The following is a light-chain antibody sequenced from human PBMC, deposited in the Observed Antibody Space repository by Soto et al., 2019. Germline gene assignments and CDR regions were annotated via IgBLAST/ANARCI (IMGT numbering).Light chain of an antibody. CDR2: DVN. CDR3: SSYTSSSNVV. Sequence: QSVLTQPASVSGSPGQSITMSCTGTSSDVGGYNYVSWYQQYPGKAPKLMIYDVNNRPSGVSNRFSGSKSGNTASLTISGLQAEDEADYYCSSYTSSSNVVFGGGTKLTVL. J-gene: IGLJ2*01. CDR1: SSDVGGYNY. V-gene: IGLV2-14*01.